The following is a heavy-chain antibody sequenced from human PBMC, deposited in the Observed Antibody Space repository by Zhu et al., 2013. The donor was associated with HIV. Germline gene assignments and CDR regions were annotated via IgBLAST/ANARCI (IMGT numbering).Heavy chain of an antibody. Sequence: QMQLVQSGAEVKKPGASVRVSCKASGYTFNSFYMHWVRQAPGQGLEWMGIINPSGSSTTYAQKFQGRVTMTRDTSISTAYMELSRLRSDDTAVYYCARENWGSAMDVWGKGTTVTVSS. CDR1: GYTFNSFY. J-gene: IGHJ6*03. V-gene: IGHV1-46*02. CDR3: ARENWGSAMDV. CDR2: INPSGSST. D-gene: IGHD7-27*01.